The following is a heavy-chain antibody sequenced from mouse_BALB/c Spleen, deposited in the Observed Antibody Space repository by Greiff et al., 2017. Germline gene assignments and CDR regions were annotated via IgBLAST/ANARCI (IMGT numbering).Heavy chain of an antibody. CDR3: ARSYYGNSEAWFAY. D-gene: IGHD2-10*01. CDR2: ISSGGGNT. CDR1: GFTFSSYT. V-gene: IGHV5-9*03. J-gene: IGHJ3*01. Sequence: EVKLVESGGGLVKPGGSLKLSCAASGFTFSSYTMSWVRQTPEKRLEWVATISSGGGNTYYPDSVKGRFTISRDNAKNNLYLQMSSLRSEDTALYYCARSYYGNSEAWFAYWGQGTLVTVSA.